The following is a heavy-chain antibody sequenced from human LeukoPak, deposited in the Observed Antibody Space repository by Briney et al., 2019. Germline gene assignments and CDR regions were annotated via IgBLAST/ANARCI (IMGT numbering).Heavy chain of an antibody. Sequence: GGSLRLSCAASGFTFSSYGMSWVRQAPGKGLEWVSAISGSGGSTYYADSVKGRFTISRDNAKNSLYVQMNSLRVEDTAVYYCARCTTGRTFGSLREIKRSREIDYWGQGTLVTVSS. V-gene: IGHV3-23*01. J-gene: IGHJ4*02. CDR3: ARCTTGRTFGSLREIKRSREIDY. CDR1: GFTFSSYG. D-gene: IGHD1-1*01. CDR2: ISGSGGST.